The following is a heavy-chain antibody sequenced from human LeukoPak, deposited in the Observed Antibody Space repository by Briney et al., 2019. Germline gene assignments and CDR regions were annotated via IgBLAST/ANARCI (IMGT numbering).Heavy chain of an antibody. CDR2: INPSGGST. CDR1: GYTFTSYY. CDR3: ARDGGSQLLSISPHNWFDP. D-gene: IGHD2-2*01. V-gene: IGHV1-46*01. J-gene: IGHJ5*02. Sequence: ASVKVSCKASGYTFTSYYMHWVRQAPGQGLEWMGIINPSGGSTSYAQKFQGRVTMTRDMSTSTVYMELSSLRSEDTAVYYCARDGGSQLLSISPHNWFDPWGQGTLVTVSS.